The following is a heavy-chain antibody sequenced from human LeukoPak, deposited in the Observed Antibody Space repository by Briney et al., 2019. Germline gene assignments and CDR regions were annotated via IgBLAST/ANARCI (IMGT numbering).Heavy chain of an antibody. Sequence: SETLSLTCTVSGGSISSSSYYWGWIRQPPGKGLEWIGSIYYSGSAYYNPSLKSRVTISVDTSKNQFSLKLSSVTAADTAVYYCARGRIDYDFWSGYADLSCGMDVWGQGTTVTVSS. V-gene: IGHV4-39*01. CDR3: ARGRIDYDFWSGYADLSCGMDV. D-gene: IGHD3-3*01. CDR1: GGSISSSSYY. CDR2: IYYSGSA. J-gene: IGHJ6*02.